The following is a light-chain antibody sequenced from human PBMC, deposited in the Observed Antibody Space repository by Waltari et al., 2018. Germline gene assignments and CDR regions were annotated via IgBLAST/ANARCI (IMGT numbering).Light chain of an antibody. J-gene: IGKJ4*01. V-gene: IGKV1-12*01. CDR3: QEYYTDSLT. CDR2: GAS. CDR1: QDISTW. Sequence: DIQMTQSPSSVSASVGDRVIITCRASQDISTWLAWYQQRVGKAPKLLIYGASSLQSGVPSRFSGSRSGTDFTLTITDLQAEDVAVYYCQEYYTDSLTFGGGTKVEIK.